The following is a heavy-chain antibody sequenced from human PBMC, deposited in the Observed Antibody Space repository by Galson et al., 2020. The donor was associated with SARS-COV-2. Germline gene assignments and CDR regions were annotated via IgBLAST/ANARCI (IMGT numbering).Heavy chain of an antibody. D-gene: IGHD3-10*01. CDR3: AKRNELRWFWELLLSSYNYGMDV. J-gene: IGHJ6*02. CDR2: INHSGSA. CDR1: GGSFSGYY. Sequence: SQTLSLTCAVYGGSFSGYYWTWIRQSPGKGLEWIGEINHSGSAKYNPSLKSRVTISVDTSKNQFSLQLSSVTAADTALYYCAKRNELRWFWELLLSSYNYGMDVWGQGTTVTVSS. V-gene: IGHV4-34*01.